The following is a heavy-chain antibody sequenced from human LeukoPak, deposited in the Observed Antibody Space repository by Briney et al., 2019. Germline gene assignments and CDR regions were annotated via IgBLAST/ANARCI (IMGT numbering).Heavy chain of an antibody. V-gene: IGHV1-2*06. CDR3: ARALRDRYCTNGVCYTPEAKYYYYGMDV. CDR2: INPNSGGT. CDR1: GYTFTGYY. J-gene: IGHJ6*02. Sequence: ASVKVSCKASGYTFTGYYMHWVRQAPGQGLEWMGRINPNSGGTNYAQKFQGRVTMTRDTSISTAYMELSSLRSEDTAVYYCARALRDRYCTNGVCYTPEAKYYYYGMDVWGQGTTVTVSS. D-gene: IGHD2-8*01.